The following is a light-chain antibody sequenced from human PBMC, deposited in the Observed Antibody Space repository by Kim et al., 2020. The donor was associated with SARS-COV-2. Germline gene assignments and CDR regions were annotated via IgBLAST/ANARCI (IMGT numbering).Light chain of an antibody. V-gene: IGLV3-19*01. CDR2: GKN. CDR1: SLRSYY. Sequence: SSELTQDPAVSVALGQTVRITCHGDSLRSYYASWYQQKPGQAPVLVIYGKNNRPSGIPDRFSGSSSGNTASLTITGAQAEEEADYYCNSRDSSGNHVVFGGGTQLTVL. CDR3: NSRDSSGNHVV. J-gene: IGLJ2*01.